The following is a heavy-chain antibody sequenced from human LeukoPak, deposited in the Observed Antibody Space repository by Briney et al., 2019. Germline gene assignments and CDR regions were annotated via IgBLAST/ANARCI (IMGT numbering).Heavy chain of an antibody. Sequence: PSVTLSLTCTVSGGSISSYYWSWIRQPPGKGLEWIGYIYYSGSTNYNPSLKSRVTISVDTSKNQFSLKLSSVTAADTAVYYCARHFFDWFRMKWFDPWGQGTLVTVSS. V-gene: IGHV4-59*08. J-gene: IGHJ5*02. D-gene: IGHD3-9*01. CDR1: GGSISSYY. CDR2: IYYSGST. CDR3: ARHFFDWFRMKWFDP.